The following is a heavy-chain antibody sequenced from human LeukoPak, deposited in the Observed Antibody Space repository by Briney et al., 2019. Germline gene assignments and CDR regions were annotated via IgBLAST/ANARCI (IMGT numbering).Heavy chain of an antibody. D-gene: IGHD3-22*01. V-gene: IGHV1-69*13. Sequence: ASVKVSCKASGGTFSSYAISWVRQAPGQGLGWMGGIIPIFGTANYAQKFQGRVTITADESTSTAYMELSSLRSEDTAVYYCASTVYDSSGYYYFFDYWGQGTLVTVSS. J-gene: IGHJ4*02. CDR3: ASTVYDSSGYYYFFDY. CDR2: IIPIFGTA. CDR1: GGTFSSYA.